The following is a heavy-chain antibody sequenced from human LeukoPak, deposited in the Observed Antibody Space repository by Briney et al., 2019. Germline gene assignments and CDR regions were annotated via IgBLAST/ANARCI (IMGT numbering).Heavy chain of an antibody. CDR2: LYHSGSP. D-gene: IGHD6-13*01. V-gene: IGHV4-39*07. CDR1: GASISSGPYY. J-gene: IGHJ4*02. Sequence: SETLSLTCSVSGASISSGPYYWGWIRQPPGKGLEWIGSLYHSGSPFYNPSLRSRITTSLDTSKSQLSLKLSSVTAADTAVYYCARIAAAGTWPFDYWGQGTLVTVSS. CDR3: ARIAAAGTWPFDY.